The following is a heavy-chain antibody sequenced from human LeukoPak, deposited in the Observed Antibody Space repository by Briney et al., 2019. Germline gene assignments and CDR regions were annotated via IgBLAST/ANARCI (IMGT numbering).Heavy chain of an antibody. CDR2: ISWNSGNT. J-gene: IGHJ6*02. Sequence: GGSLRLSCAASGFTFNDFAMHWVRQAPGKGLEWVSGISWNSGNTDYADSVTGRFTISRDNAKDSLFLEMNSLRAGDTAVYYCARLEAAAGPYHYYYGMDVWGQGTTVTVSS. CDR3: ARLEAAAGPYHYYYGMDV. V-gene: IGHV3-20*04. D-gene: IGHD6-13*01. CDR1: GFTFNDFA.